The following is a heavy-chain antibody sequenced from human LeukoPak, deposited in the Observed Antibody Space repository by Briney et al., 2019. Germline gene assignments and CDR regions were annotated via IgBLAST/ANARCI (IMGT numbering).Heavy chain of an antibody. CDR3: AKNGYSSSPPFGY. CDR1: DVTFSSYA. D-gene: IGHD6-6*01. J-gene: IGHJ4*02. V-gene: IGHV3-23*01. CDR2: VSDSGGTT. Sequence: GGSLRLSCAASDVTFSSYAMSWIRQAPGKGLEWVSVVSDSGGTTYYADSVKGRFSISRDNSKNTLYLQMNSLRAEDTAVYYCAKNGYSSSPPFGYWGQGTLVTVSS.